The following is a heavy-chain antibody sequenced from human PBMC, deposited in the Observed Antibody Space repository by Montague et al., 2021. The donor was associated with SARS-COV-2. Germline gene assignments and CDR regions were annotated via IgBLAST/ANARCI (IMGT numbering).Heavy chain of an antibody. D-gene: IGHD2-21*01. J-gene: IGHJ4*02. V-gene: IGHV4-61*02. CDR2: IYTSGST. CDR3: ARVVSCDFDY. CDR1: GGSISSGSYY. Sequence: TLSLTCTVSGGSISSGSYYWSWIRQPAGKGLEWIGRIYTSGSTDYNPSLKSRVTISVDTSKNQFSLKLSSVTAADTAVYYCARVVSCDFDYWGQGTLVTVSS.